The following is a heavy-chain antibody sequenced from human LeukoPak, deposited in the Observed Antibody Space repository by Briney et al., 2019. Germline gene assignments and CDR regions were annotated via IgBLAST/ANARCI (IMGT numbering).Heavy chain of an antibody. V-gene: IGHV3-23*01. CDR1: GFTFSSYA. J-gene: IGHJ4*02. CDR2: ISGSGGST. CDR3: GTEYYDFWSGYSTGGDYFDY. D-gene: IGHD3-3*01. Sequence: GGSLRLSCAASGFTFSSYAMSWVRQAPGKGLEWVSAISGSGGSTYYADSVKGRFTISRDNSKNTLYLQMNSLRAEDTAVCYCGTEYYDFWSGYSTGGDYFDYWGQGTLVTVSS.